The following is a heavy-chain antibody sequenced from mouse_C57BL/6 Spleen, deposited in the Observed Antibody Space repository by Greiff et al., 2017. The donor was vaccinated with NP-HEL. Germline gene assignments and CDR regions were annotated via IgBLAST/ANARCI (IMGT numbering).Heavy chain of an antibody. D-gene: IGHD1-1*01. CDR1: GFTFSSYG. CDR3: ARQEYYGSSTGAMDY. J-gene: IGHJ4*01. CDR2: ISSGGSYT. V-gene: IGHV5-6*01. Sequence: EVHLVESGGDLVKPGGSLKLSCAASGFTFSSYGMSWVRQTPDKRLEWVATISSGGSYTYYPDSVKGRFTISRDNAKNTLYLQMSSLKSEDTAMYYCARQEYYGSSTGAMDYWGQGTSVTVSS.